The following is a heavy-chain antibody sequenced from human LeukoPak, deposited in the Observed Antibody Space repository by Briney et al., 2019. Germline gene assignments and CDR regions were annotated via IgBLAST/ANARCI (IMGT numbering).Heavy chain of an antibody. J-gene: IGHJ4*02. V-gene: IGHV3-23*01. CDR2: ISGSGGST. D-gene: IGHD6-13*01. CDR1: GFTFSSYA. Sequence: GGSLRLSCAASGFTFSSYAMSWVRQAPGKGLEWVSAISGSGGSTYYADSVKGRFTISRDNSKNTLYLQMNSLRALDTAVYYCAKLPIAAAGGGLFDYWGQGTLVTVSS. CDR3: AKLPIAAAGGGLFDY.